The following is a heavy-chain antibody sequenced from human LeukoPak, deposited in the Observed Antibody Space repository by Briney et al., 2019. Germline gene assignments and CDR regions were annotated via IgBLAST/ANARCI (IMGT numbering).Heavy chain of an antibody. Sequence: GGSLRLSCAASGFTVSSNYMSWVRQAPGKGLGWVSVIYSGGSTYYADSVKGRFTISRDNSKNTLYLQMNSLRAEDTAVYYCARDGGNYDFWSGYSFDYWGQGTLVTVSS. V-gene: IGHV3-66*02. CDR3: ARDGGNYDFWSGYSFDY. CDR1: GFTVSSNY. J-gene: IGHJ4*02. CDR2: IYSGGST. D-gene: IGHD3-3*01.